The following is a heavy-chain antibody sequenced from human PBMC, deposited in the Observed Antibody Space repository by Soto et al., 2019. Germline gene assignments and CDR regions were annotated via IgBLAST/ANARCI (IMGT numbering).Heavy chain of an antibody. D-gene: IGHD1-26*01. CDR3: ARDVGTTSYWCDP. CDR1: GGSISSGGNY. CDR2: IYYSGST. J-gene: IGHJ5*02. V-gene: IGHV4-31*03. Sequence: QVQLQESGPGLVKPSQTLSLTCTVSGGSISSGGNYWSRIRQHPGKGLEWIGYIYYSGSTYSNPSLKSRVTISVDTSKNQFSLKLSSVTAADTAVYYCARDVGTTSYWCDPWGQGTLVTVSS.